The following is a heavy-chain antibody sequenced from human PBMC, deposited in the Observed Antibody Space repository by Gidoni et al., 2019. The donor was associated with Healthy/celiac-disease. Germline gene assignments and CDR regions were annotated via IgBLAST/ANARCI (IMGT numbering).Heavy chain of an antibody. CDR2: INHSGST. D-gene: IGHD2-2*02. Sequence: QVQLQQWGAGLLMPSETLSLTCAVYGGSFSGYYWGWIRQPPGKGLEWIGEINHSGSTNYNPALKSRVTISVDTSKNQFSLKLSTVTAADTAVYYCARSGCSSTSCYRRNNWFDHWGQGTLVTVSS. CDR1: GGSFSGYY. J-gene: IGHJ5*02. CDR3: ARSGCSSTSCYRRNNWFDH. V-gene: IGHV4-34*01.